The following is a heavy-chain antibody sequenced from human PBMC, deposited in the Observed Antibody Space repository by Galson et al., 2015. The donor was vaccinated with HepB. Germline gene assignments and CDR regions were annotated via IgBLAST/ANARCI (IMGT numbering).Heavy chain of an antibody. Sequence: SVKVSCKASGFTFTSSAMQWVRQARGQCLEWIGWIVVGSGNTNYAQKFQERVTITRDMSTSTAYMELSSLRSEDTAVYYCAAQSHIHDFWSGYRVDDYYYMDVWGKGTTVTVSS. CDR3: AAQSHIHDFWSGYRVDDYYYMDV. V-gene: IGHV1-58*02. CDR1: GFTFTSSA. CDR2: IVVGSGNT. J-gene: IGHJ6*03. D-gene: IGHD3-3*01.